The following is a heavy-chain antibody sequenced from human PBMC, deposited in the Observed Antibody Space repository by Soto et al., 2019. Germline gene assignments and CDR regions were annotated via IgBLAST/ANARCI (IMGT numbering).Heavy chain of an antibody. D-gene: IGHD4-4*01. V-gene: IGHV4-39*01. CDR3: ARHPRDDYNYGGSGIFDY. CDR2: MYYSGSS. Sequence: SETLSLTCSVSGGSISSRTFWWAWIRQPPGKGLEWIGDMYYSGSSYSSPSLKSRVTLSVDTSKIQLSLKLNSVTAADTAVYYCARHPRDDYNYGGSGIFDYWGQGTLVTV. J-gene: IGHJ4*02. CDR1: GGSISSRTFW.